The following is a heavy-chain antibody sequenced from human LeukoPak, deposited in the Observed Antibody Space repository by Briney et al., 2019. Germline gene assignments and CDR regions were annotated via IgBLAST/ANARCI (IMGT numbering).Heavy chain of an antibody. CDR2: FDPEEGET. J-gene: IGHJ4*02. Sequence: ASVNVSCKVSGYTLTELSMHWVRQAPGKGLEWMGGFDPEEGETIYAQKSQGRATMTEDTSTDTAYMELSSVRSEDPAVYYCATGYATAAIFRLGYWGQGTLVTVSS. CDR1: GYTLTELS. CDR3: ATGYATAAIFRLGY. D-gene: IGHD2-2*02. V-gene: IGHV1-24*01.